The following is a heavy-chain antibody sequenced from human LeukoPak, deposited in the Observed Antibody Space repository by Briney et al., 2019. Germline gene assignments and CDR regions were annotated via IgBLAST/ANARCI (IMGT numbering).Heavy chain of an antibody. CDR3: ARSGYCSSTSCHEYFQH. D-gene: IGHD2-2*01. CDR1: GYTFTSYG. V-gene: IGHV1-2*02. CDR2: INPNSGGT. J-gene: IGHJ1*01. Sequence: ASVKVSCKASGYTFTSYGISWVRQAPGQGLEWMGWINPNSGGTNYAQKFQGRVTMTRDTSISTAYMELSRLRSDDTAVYYCARSGYCSSTSCHEYFQHWGQGTLVTVSS.